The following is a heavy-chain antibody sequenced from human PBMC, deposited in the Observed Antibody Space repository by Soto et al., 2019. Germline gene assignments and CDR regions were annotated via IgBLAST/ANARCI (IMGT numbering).Heavy chain of an antibody. CDR3: AKSYSSSSYYYYGMDV. CDR1: GFTFSSYG. Sequence: GGSLRLSCAASGFTFSSYGMHWVRHAPGKGLEWVAVISYDGSNKYYADSVKGRFTIPRDNSKNTLYLQMNSLRAEDTAVYYCAKSYSSSSYYYYGMDVWGQGTTVTVSS. J-gene: IGHJ6*02. D-gene: IGHD6-6*01. V-gene: IGHV3-30*18. CDR2: ISYDGSNK.